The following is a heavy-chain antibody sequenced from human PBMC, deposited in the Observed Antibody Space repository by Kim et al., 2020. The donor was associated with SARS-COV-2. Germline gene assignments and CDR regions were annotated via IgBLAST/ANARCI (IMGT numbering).Heavy chain of an antibody. CDR1: GYTFTIYY. CDR2: INPSGGST. CDR3: ARDVGDYYDSSGYYLFDY. J-gene: IGHJ4*02. Sequence: ASVKVSCKASGYTFTIYYMHWVRQAPGQGLEWMGIINPSGGSTSYAQKFQGRVTMTRDTSTSTVYMELSSLRSEDTAVYYCARDVGDYYDSSGYYLFDYWGQGTLVTVSS. D-gene: IGHD3-22*01. V-gene: IGHV1-46*01.